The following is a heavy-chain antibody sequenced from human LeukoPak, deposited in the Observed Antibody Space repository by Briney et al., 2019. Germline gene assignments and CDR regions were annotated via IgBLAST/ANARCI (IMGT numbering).Heavy chain of an antibody. CDR3: ARGVYLAAFDI. Sequence: PSETLSLTCTVSGGSISSYYWSWIRQPPGKGLEWIGYIYYSGSTNYNPSLKSRVTISVDTSKNQFSLKLSSVTAADTAVYYCARGVYLAAFDIWGQGTMVTVSS. CDR1: GGSISSYY. CDR2: IYYSGST. V-gene: IGHV4-59*01. J-gene: IGHJ3*02. D-gene: IGHD5/OR15-5a*01.